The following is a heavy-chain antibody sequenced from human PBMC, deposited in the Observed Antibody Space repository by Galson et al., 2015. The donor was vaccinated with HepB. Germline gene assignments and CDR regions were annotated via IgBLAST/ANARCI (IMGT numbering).Heavy chain of an antibody. V-gene: IGHV1-69*13. D-gene: IGHD3-10*01. Sequence: SVKVSCKASGGTFSSYAISWVRQAPGQGLEWMGGIIPIFGTANYAQKFQGRVTITADESTSTAYMELSSLRSEDTAVYYCARTFYYYGSGSWIDYFDYWGQGTLVTVSS. CDR1: GGTFSSYA. CDR3: ARTFYYYGSGSWIDYFDY. J-gene: IGHJ4*02. CDR2: IIPIFGTA.